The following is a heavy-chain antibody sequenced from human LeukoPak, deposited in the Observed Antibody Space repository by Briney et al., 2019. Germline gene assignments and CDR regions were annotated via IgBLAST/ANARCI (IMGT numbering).Heavy chain of an antibody. CDR2: IGTAGDT. V-gene: IGHV3-13*01. CDR3: AREGSGGGFDP. Sequence: GGSLRLSCAASGFTFSSYDMHWVRQATGKGLEWVSAIGTAGDTYYPGSVKGRFTISRENAKNSLYLQMNSLRAGDTAVYYCAREGSGGGFDPWGQGTLVTVSS. CDR1: GFTFSSYD. D-gene: IGHD3-10*01. J-gene: IGHJ5*02.